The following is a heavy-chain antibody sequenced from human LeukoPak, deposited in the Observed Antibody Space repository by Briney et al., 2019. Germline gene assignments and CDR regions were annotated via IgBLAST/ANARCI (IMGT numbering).Heavy chain of an antibody. CDR3: SQGRDGSDY. CDR2: MNPKSGNT. D-gene: IGHD5-24*01. Sequence: ASVKVSCKASGYTFTSYDINWVRQATGQGLEWMGWMNPKSGNTGYAQKFQGRVTITADKSTSTAYMELSSLRSEDTAVYYCSQGRDGSDYWGQGTLVTVSS. J-gene: IGHJ4*02. V-gene: IGHV1-8*01. CDR1: GYTFTSYD.